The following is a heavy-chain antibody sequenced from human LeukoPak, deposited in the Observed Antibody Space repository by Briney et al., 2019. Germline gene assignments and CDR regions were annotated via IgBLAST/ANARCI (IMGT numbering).Heavy chain of an antibody. CDR1: GGSISSGGYY. CDR3: ASYGVPGYYDFWSGYSGLYYFDY. D-gene: IGHD3-3*01. Sequence: SETLSLTCTVSGGSISSGGYYWSWIRQHPGKGLEWIGYIYYSGSTYYNPSLKSRVTISVDTSKNQFSLKLSSVTAADTAVYYCASYGVPGYYDFWSGYSGLYYFDYWGQGTLVTVSS. CDR2: IYYSGST. J-gene: IGHJ4*02. V-gene: IGHV4-31*03.